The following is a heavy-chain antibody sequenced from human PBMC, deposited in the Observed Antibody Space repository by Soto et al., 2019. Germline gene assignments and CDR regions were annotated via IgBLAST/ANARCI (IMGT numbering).Heavy chain of an antibody. V-gene: IGHV3-23*01. CDR3: AKSPGSYWDYCDF. D-gene: IGHD1-26*01. Sequence: DVQLLESGGGLVQPGGSLRLSCAASGFTFSSYAMTWVRQAPGKGLEWISGISGTGGSTFSADSVKGRFAISRDNSKNMLYLQMNSLTAGDTAVYYCAKSPGSYWDYCDFWGRGILVTVSS. J-gene: IGHJ4*02. CDR1: GFTFSSYA. CDR2: ISGTGGST.